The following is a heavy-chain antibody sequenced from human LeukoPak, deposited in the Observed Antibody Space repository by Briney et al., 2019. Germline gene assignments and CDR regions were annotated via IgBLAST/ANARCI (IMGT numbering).Heavy chain of an antibody. CDR1: GGSISSGGYY. CDR2: IYHSGST. Sequence: SETLSLTCTVSGGSISSGGYYWSWIRQPPGKGLEWIGYIYHSGSTYYNPSLKSRVTISVDRSKNQFSLKLSSVTAADTAVYYCARETRAFYYYMDVWGKGTTVTVSS. D-gene: IGHD4-11*01. J-gene: IGHJ6*03. CDR3: ARETRAFYYYMDV. V-gene: IGHV4-30-2*01.